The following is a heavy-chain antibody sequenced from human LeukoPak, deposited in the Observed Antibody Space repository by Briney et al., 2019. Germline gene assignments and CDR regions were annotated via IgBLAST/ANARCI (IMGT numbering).Heavy chain of an antibody. CDR3: ARRYCRGCSCSIDF. V-gene: IGHV3-72*01. J-gene: IGHJ4*02. CDR2: SRNKADSYTT. Sequence: GGSLRLSCAASGFTFSDHYMDWVRQAPGKGLEWVGRSRNKADSYTTEYAASVTGRFTISRDDSKNSLYLQMNSLKTEDTAVYYCARRYCRGCSCSIDFWGEGTLVSVSS. CDR1: GFTFSDHY. D-gene: IGHD2-15*01.